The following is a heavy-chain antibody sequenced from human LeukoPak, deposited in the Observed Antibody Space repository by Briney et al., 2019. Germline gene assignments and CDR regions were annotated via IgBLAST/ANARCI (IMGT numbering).Heavy chain of an antibody. J-gene: IGHJ4*02. CDR3: ARTDYYDSSGTPLFFY. D-gene: IGHD3-22*01. Sequence: GESLKISCKGSGYSFTSYWIGWVRQMPGKGLEWMGIIYPGDSDTRYSPSFKGQVTISADKSISTAYLQWSSLKASDTAMYYCARTDYYDSSGTPLFFYWGQGTLVTVSS. CDR1: GYSFTSYW. CDR2: IYPGDSDT. V-gene: IGHV5-51*01.